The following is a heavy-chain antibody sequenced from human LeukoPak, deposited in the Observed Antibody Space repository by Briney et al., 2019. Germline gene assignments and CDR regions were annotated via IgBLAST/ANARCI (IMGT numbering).Heavy chain of an antibody. V-gene: IGHV4-4*07. CDR3: ARGTYYYDSSGSNLDY. CDR2: IYTSGST. D-gene: IGHD3-22*01. Sequence: SETLSLTCTLSGGSISSYYWSWIRQPAGKGLEWIVRIYTSGSTNYNPSLKSRVAMSVDTSKNQFSLKLSSVTAADTAVYYCARGTYYYDSSGSNLDYWGQGTLVTVSS. CDR1: GGSISSYY. J-gene: IGHJ4*02.